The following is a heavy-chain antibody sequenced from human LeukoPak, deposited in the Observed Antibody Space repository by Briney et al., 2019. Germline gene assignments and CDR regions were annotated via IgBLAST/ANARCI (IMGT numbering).Heavy chain of an antibody. J-gene: IGHJ4*02. Sequence: GGSLRLSCAASGFTLSSYEMNWVRQAPGEGLEWVSYISSSGSTIYYADSVKGRFTISRDNAKNSLYLQMNSLGAEDTAVYYCAKDRRGRSGVLLWFGELPPIYFDYWGQGTLVTVSS. V-gene: IGHV3-48*03. CDR3: AKDRRGRSGVLLWFGELPPIYFDY. CDR1: GFTLSSYE. D-gene: IGHD3-10*01. CDR2: ISSSGSTI.